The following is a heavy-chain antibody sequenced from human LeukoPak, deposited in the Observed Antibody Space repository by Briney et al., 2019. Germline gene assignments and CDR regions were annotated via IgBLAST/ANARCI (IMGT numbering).Heavy chain of an antibody. V-gene: IGHV1-2*02. J-gene: IGHJ4*02. CDR1: GYTFTGYY. D-gene: IGHD1-1*01. CDR2: INPHSGGT. Sequence: GASVKVSCKASGYTFTGYYMHWVRQAPGQGLEWMGWINPHSGGTKYAQKFQGRVTMTRDTSISTTYMDLSRLRSDDTAVFYCARETGRSSGFDYWGQGTLVTVSS. CDR3: ARETGRSSGFDY.